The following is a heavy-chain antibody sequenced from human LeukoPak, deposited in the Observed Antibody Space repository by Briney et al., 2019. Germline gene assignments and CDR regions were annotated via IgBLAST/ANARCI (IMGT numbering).Heavy chain of an antibody. Sequence: PSETLSLTCTVSGGSISSYYWSWIRQLPGKGLEWIGYIYYSGSTNYNPSLKSRVTISVDTSKNQFSLKLSSVAAADTAVYYCARRGYSGYAFDYWGQGTLVTVSS. J-gene: IGHJ4*02. CDR3: ARRGYSGYAFDY. D-gene: IGHD5-12*01. CDR1: GGSISSYY. V-gene: IGHV4-59*08. CDR2: IYYSGST.